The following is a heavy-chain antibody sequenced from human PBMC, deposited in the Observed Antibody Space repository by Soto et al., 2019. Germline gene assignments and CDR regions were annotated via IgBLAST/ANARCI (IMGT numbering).Heavy chain of an antibody. CDR3: ALDNIPGAPDYFDY. CDR2: MSPSGAEK. V-gene: IGHV3-30-3*01. Sequence: PGGSLRLSCAASGFTFSTNVLHWVRQAPGKGLEWVAVMSPSGAEKYYTDSVKGRFSISRDNSKNTLYLEMNSLTSEDTAVYYCALDNIPGAPDYFDYWGQGILVTV. J-gene: IGHJ4*02. CDR1: GFTFSTNV. D-gene: IGHD1-20*01.